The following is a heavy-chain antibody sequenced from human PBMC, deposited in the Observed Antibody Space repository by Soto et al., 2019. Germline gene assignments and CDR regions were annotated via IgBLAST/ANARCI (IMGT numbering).Heavy chain of an antibody. D-gene: IGHD5-12*01. CDR3: ARDEGIVATISDY. CDR2: INAGNGNT. V-gene: IGHV1-3*01. CDR1: GYTFTSYA. J-gene: IGHJ4*02. Sequence: GASVKVTCKASGYTFTSYAMHWVRLAPGQRLEWMGWINAGNGNTKYSQKFQGRVTITRDTSASTAYMELSSLRSEDTAVYYCARDEGIVATISDYWGQGTLATVSS.